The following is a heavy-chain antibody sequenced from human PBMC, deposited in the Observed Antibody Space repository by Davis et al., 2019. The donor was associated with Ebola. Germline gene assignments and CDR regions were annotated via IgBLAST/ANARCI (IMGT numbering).Heavy chain of an antibody. V-gene: IGHV4-59*02. D-gene: IGHD2-21*02. CDR3: ARVMGDQDWVFDL. CDR1: GGSVSGYY. Sequence: SETLSLTCTVSGGSVSGYYWSWIRQSPGRGLEWIGYIYYTGRTNYNPSLRSRVSMSVDTSKNQLSLSLRSAIAADTAVYYCARVMGDQDWVFDLWGRGTLVTVSS. J-gene: IGHJ2*01. CDR2: IYYTGRT.